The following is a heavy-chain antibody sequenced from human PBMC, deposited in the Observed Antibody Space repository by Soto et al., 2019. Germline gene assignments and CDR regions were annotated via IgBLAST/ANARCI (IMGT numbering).Heavy chain of an antibody. J-gene: IGHJ1*01. Sequence: GGSLRLSCAASGFTFSSYAITWVRQAPGKGLEWVSIISGGGGTTYYADSVKGRFTISTDNSNTTLYLQMNSLRADDTAVYYCAKEDNYYDSSGYYLEYRHHWGQGTLVTDSS. CDR1: GFTFSSYA. CDR3: AKEDNYYDSSGYYLEYRHH. CDR2: ISGGGGTT. D-gene: IGHD3-22*01. V-gene: IGHV3-23*01.